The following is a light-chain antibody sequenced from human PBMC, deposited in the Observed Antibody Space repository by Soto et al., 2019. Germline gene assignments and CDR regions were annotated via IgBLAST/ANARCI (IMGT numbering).Light chain of an antibody. Sequence: EIVMTQSPATLSVSPGERAILSCRASQSISINLASYHQKPGQAPRLLIYAASNRATGAPDRFSGSGSGTDFTLTISRLEPEDFATYYCQQSYSTRGTFGQGTKVDIK. CDR3: QQSYSTRGT. V-gene: IGKV3-15*01. CDR2: AAS. CDR1: QSISIN. J-gene: IGKJ1*01.